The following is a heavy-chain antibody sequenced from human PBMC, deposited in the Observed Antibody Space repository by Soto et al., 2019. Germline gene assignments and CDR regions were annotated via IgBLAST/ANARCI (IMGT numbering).Heavy chain of an antibody. D-gene: IGHD6-19*01. V-gene: IGHV6-1*01. Sequence: SQTLSLTCAISGDSVASNSVSWNWIRQSPSRGLEWLGRTYYRSKWYNEYAVSVKSRISINPDTSKNQLSLQLNSVTPEDTAMYYCARMYASGWCFDYWGQGTLVTVSS. J-gene: IGHJ4*02. CDR3: ARMYASGWCFDY. CDR2: TYYRSKWYN. CDR1: GDSVASNSVS.